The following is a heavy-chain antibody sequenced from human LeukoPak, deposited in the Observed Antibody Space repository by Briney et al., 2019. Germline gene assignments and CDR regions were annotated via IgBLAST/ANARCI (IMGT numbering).Heavy chain of an antibody. Sequence: GGSLRLSCAASGFTFSNAWMSWVRQAPGKGLEWVGRIKSTTDGGTTDYAAPVKGRFTISRDDSKNTLYLQMNSLKTEDTAVYYCTTGTTDIVVVPAAPSAFDIWGQGTMVTVSS. D-gene: IGHD2-2*01. CDR2: IKSTTDGGTT. CDR1: GFTFSNAW. V-gene: IGHV3-15*01. J-gene: IGHJ3*02. CDR3: TTGTTDIVVVPAAPSAFDI.